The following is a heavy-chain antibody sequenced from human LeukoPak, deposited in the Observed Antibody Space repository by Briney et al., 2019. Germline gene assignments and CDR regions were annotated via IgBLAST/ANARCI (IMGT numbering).Heavy chain of an antibody. CDR1: GYSISSGYY. CDR3: ARAAGKWQWLWYLDL. CDR2: IYYSGST. D-gene: IGHD6-19*01. V-gene: IGHV4-61*01. Sequence: SETLSLTCTVSGYSISSGYYWGWIRQPPGKGLEWIGYIYYSGSTNYNPSLKSRVTISVDTSKNQFSLKLSSVTAADTAMYYCARAAGKWQWLWYLDLWGRGTLVTVSS. J-gene: IGHJ2*01.